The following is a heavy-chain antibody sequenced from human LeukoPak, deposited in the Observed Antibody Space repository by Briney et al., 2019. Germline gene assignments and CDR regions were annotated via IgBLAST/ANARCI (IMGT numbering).Heavy chain of an antibody. D-gene: IGHD3-10*01. V-gene: IGHV4-39*01. CDR2: IYYSGST. CDR3: ARRSFLYGSGSYYRGNFDY. J-gene: IGHJ4*02. CDR1: GGSISSSSYY. Sequence: PSETLSLTCTVSGGSISSSSYYWGWIRQPPGKGLEWIGSIYYSGSTYYNPSLKSRVTISVDTSKNQFSLKLSSLTAADTAVYYCARRSFLYGSGSYYRGNFDYWGQGTLVTVSS.